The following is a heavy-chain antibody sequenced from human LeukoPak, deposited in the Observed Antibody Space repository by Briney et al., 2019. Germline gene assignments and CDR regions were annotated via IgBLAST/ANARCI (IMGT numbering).Heavy chain of an antibody. CDR2: IKQDGSEK. Sequence: PGGSLRLSCAASGFTFSSYWMSWVRQAPGKGLEWVANIKQDGSEKYYVDSVKGRSTISRDNAKNSLYLQMNSLRAEDTAVYYCARDRIRQFAGGAIDIWGQGTMVTVFS. V-gene: IGHV3-7*01. J-gene: IGHJ3*02. D-gene: IGHD3-10*01. CDR1: GFTFSSYW. CDR3: ARDRIRQFAGGAIDI.